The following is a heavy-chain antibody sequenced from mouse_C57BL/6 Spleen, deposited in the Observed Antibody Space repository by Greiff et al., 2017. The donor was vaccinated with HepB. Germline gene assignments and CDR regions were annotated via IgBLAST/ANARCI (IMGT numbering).Heavy chain of an antibody. D-gene: IGHD2-4*01. CDR2: IYPRDGST. CDR1: GYTFTDHT. V-gene: IGHV1-78*01. CDR3: ARSSYDYFLGAMDY. J-gene: IGHJ4*01. Sequence: VKLQESDAELVKPGASVKISCKVSGYTFTDHTIHWMKQRPEQGLEWIGYIYPRDGSTKYNEKFKGKATLTADKSSSTAYLQLNSLTSEDSAVYCCARSSYDYFLGAMDYWGQGTSVTVSS.